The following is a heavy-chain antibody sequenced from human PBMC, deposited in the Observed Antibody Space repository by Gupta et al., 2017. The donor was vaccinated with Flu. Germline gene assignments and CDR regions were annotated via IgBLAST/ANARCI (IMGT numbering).Heavy chain of an antibody. V-gene: IGHV4-59*11. CDR1: ISSHY. Sequence: ISSHYWGWIRQSPGKGLEWIGYIYNSGNTNYNPSLESRVTISADTSKNQFSLNLSSVTAADTAVYHCARLRPSTGADYWGQGTQVTVST. CDR2: IYNSGNT. J-gene: IGHJ4*02. D-gene: IGHD2-8*02. CDR3: ARLRPSTGADY.